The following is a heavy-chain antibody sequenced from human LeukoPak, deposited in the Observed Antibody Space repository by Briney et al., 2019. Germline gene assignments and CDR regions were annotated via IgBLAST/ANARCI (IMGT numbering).Heavy chain of an antibody. D-gene: IGHD3-9*01. J-gene: IGHJ4*02. Sequence: ASVKVSCKASGYTFTSYGISWVRQAPGQGLEWMGWISAYNGNTNYAQKLQGRVTMTTDTSTSTAYMELRSLRSDDTAVYYCARVSTRYFDWLLLGDVGLDYWGQGTLVTVSS. CDR3: ARVSTRYFDWLLLGDVGLDY. CDR1: GYTFTSYG. V-gene: IGHV1-18*01. CDR2: ISAYNGNT.